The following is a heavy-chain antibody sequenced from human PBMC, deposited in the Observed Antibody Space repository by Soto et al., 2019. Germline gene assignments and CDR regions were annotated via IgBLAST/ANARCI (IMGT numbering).Heavy chain of an antibody. D-gene: IGHD3-16*01. Sequence: HPGGSLRLSCAASGFTFSSYAMSWVRQAPGKGLEWVSAISGSGGSTYYADSVKGRFTISRDNSKNTLYLQMNSLRAEDTAVYYCAKVLLDRSDGGNSGGGVGYYYGMDVWGQGTTVTVSS. J-gene: IGHJ6*02. CDR3: AKVLLDRSDGGNSGGGVGYYYGMDV. V-gene: IGHV3-23*01. CDR1: GFTFSSYA. CDR2: ISGSGGST.